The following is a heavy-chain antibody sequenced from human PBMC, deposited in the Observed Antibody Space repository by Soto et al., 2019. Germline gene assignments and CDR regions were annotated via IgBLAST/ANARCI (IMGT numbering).Heavy chain of an antibody. CDR3: ARDPSGGVISIKPHWYFDL. D-gene: IGHD3-16*01. Sequence: ASVKVSCKASGYTFTGYYMRWVRQAPGQGLEWMGWINPNSGGTNYAQKFQGRVTITADKSTSTAYMELSSLRSEDTAVYYCARDPSGGVISIKPHWYFDLWGRGTLVTVSS. J-gene: IGHJ2*01. CDR2: INPNSGGT. V-gene: IGHV1-2*02. CDR1: GYTFTGYY.